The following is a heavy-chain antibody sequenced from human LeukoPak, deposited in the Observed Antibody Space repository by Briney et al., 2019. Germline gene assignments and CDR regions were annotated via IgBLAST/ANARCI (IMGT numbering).Heavy chain of an antibody. J-gene: IGHJ6*02. V-gene: IGHV4-31*03. CDR2: IYYSGST. D-gene: IGHD2-15*01. CDR3: ARDRCSGGSCYSYYYGMDV. Sequence: SQTLSLTCTVSGGSISSGGYYWSWIRQHPGKGMEWIGYIYYSGSTYYNPSLKSRVTISVDTSKNQFSLKLSSVTAADTAVYYCARDRCSGGSCYSYYYGMDVWGQGTTVTVSS. CDR1: GGSISSGGYY.